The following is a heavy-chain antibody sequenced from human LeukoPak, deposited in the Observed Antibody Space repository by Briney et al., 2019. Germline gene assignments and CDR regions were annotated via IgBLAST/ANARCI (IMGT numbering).Heavy chain of an antibody. V-gene: IGHV5-51*01. Sequence: GEPLQISSKGSGSRFNAYWIAWVRQLHGKGLEWMGIIYPDDSDTRYSPSFQGQVTISADKSVRTAYLQWSSLKASDTAMYYCARPNITSYYDSRGYDAFDVWGQGTMVTVSS. D-gene: IGHD3-22*01. CDR1: GSRFNAYW. CDR2: IYPDDSDT. CDR3: ARPNITSYYDSRGYDAFDV. J-gene: IGHJ3*01.